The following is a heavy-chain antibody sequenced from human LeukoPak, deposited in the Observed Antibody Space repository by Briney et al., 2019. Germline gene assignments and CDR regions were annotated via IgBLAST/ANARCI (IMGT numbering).Heavy chain of an antibody. CDR1: GYTSTSYD. J-gene: IGHJ6*02. V-gene: IGHV1-8*01. CDR2: MNPNSGNT. Sequence: ASVKVSCKASGYTSTSYDINWVRQATGQGLEWMGWMNPNSGNTGYAQKFQGRVTMTRNTSISTAYMELSSLRSEDTAVYYCARERSFLRYFDWLGLPNYYYGMDVWGQGTTVTVSS. D-gene: IGHD3-9*01. CDR3: ARERSFLRYFDWLGLPNYYYGMDV.